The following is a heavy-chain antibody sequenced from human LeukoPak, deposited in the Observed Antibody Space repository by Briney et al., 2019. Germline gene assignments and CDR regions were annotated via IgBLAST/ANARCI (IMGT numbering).Heavy chain of an antibody. V-gene: IGHV3-23*01. J-gene: IGHJ4*02. CDR3: ARGLTFGGVIVLISPFDY. D-gene: IGHD3-16*02. CDR2: ISGSGGST. Sequence: GGSLRLSCAASGFTFSSYAMSWVRQAPGKGLEWVSAISGSGGSTYYADSVKGRFTISRDNSKNTLYLQMNSLRAEDTAVYYCARGLTFGGVIVLISPFDYWGQGTLVTVSS. CDR1: GFTFSSYA.